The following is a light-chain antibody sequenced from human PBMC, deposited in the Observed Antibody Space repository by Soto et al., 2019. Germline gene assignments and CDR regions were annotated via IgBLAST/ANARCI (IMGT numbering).Light chain of an antibody. CDR3: QQYGSSPQT. CDR2: GAS. V-gene: IGKV3-20*01. J-gene: IGKJ1*01. Sequence: DIVLTQSPGTLSLSPGERATLSCRASQSVSSSYLAWYQQKPGQAPRLLIYGASSRATGIPDRFSGSGSGTDFTLTISRLEPEGFAVYYCQQYGSSPQTFGQGTKVDIK. CDR1: QSVSSSY.